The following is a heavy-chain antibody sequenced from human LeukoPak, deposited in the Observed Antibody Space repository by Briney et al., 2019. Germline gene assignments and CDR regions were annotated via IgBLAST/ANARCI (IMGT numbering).Heavy chain of an antibody. CDR3: AKGITIFGVVISGGAFDI. J-gene: IGHJ3*02. Sequence: GGSLRLSCAASGFTLSNYEMNWVRQAPGKGPEWVSYISDSGTTIYYGDSVKGRFTISRDNAKKSLYLQMNSLRAEDTAVYYCAKGITIFGVVISGGAFDIWGQGTMVTVSS. D-gene: IGHD3-3*01. CDR2: ISDSGTTI. V-gene: IGHV3-48*03. CDR1: GFTLSNYE.